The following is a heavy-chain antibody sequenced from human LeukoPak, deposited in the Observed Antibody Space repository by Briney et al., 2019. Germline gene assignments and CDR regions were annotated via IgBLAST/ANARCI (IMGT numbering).Heavy chain of an antibody. J-gene: IGHJ4*02. CDR3: ARSPTSWYFDY. V-gene: IGHV3-30*04. D-gene: IGHD2-2*01. CDR1: GFTFNNHV. Sequence: GGSLRLSCAASGFTFNNHVMHWVRQAPGKGLEWVAFIRYHGSDKYYADSVKGRFTISRDNSKNTLYLQMNSLRPEDTSVYYCARSPTSWYFDYWGQGTLVTVSS. CDR2: IRYHGSDK.